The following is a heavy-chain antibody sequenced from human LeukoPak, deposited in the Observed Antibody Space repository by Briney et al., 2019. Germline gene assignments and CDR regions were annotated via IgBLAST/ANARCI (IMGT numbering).Heavy chain of an antibody. Sequence: ASVKVSCKASGYTFTGYYMHWVRQAPGQGLEWMGWINPNSGGTNYAQKFQGRVTMTRDTSISTAYMELSRLRSDDTAVYYCAGTPNYDFWSGYYTDYFDYWGQGTLVTVSS. CDR3: AGTPNYDFWSGYYTDYFDY. D-gene: IGHD3-3*01. CDR1: GYTFTGYY. CDR2: INPNSGGT. V-gene: IGHV1-2*02. J-gene: IGHJ4*02.